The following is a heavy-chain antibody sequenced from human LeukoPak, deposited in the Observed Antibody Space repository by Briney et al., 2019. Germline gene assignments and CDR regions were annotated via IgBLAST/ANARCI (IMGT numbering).Heavy chain of an antibody. D-gene: IGHD3-9*01. CDR2: INNSGST. CDR1: SGSFSGYY. CDR3: ARLGGNVLRYFDWSTRRFYMDV. J-gene: IGHJ6*03. V-gene: IGHV4-34*01. Sequence: SETVSLTRALDSGSFSGYYWSSIRRPPGEWLEWNGEINNSGSTNNNPLLKSRLTISVDTSKTQFTLKLSSVTAAETAVYYCARLGGNVLRYFDWSTRRFYMDVWGKGTTVTVSS.